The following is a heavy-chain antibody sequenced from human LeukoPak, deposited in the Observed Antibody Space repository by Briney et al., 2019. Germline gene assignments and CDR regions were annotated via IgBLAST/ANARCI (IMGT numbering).Heavy chain of an antibody. Sequence: GGSLRLSCAASGFNFDDYAMHWARQPPGKGLEWVSGIDWSSGEITYADSVKGRFTISRDNAKNSLYLQMNSLKTEDTALYYCAKDRTYYYNSGSYFDLWGCGTLVTVSS. CDR2: IDWSSGEI. V-gene: IGHV3-9*01. CDR3: AKDRTYYYNSGSYFDL. CDR1: GFNFDDYA. D-gene: IGHD3-10*01. J-gene: IGHJ2*01.